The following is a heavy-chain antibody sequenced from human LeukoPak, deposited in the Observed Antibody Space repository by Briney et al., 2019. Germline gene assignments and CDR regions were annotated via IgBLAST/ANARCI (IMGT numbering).Heavy chain of an antibody. D-gene: IGHD3-22*01. Sequence: GESVKISCKASGYSFTTYWIAWVRQMPGKGLEWMGIIYPGDSDTRYSPSFQGQVTISVDKSISTAYLQWSSLKASDTAMYYCARRFTYYYDTSASYYADYWGQGTLVTVSS. J-gene: IGHJ4*02. CDR2: IYPGDSDT. V-gene: IGHV5-51*01. CDR1: GYSFTTYW. CDR3: ARRFTYYYDTSASYYADY.